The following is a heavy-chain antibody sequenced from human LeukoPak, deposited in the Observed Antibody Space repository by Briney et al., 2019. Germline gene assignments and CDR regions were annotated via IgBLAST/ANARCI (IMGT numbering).Heavy chain of an antibody. CDR1: GYTFTGYY. V-gene: IGHV1-2*02. J-gene: IGHJ4*02. CDR3: ARVPRAGTTFLIFDY. D-gene: IGHD6-19*01. Sequence: ASVKVSCKASGYTFTGYYMHWVRQAPGQGLEWMGWINPNSGGTNYAQKFQGRVTMTRDTSISTAYMELSRLRSDDTAVYYCARVPRAGTTFLIFDYWGQGTLVTVSS. CDR2: INPNSGGT.